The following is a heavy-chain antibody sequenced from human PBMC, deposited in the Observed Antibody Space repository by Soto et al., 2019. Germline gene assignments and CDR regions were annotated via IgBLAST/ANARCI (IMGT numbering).Heavy chain of an antibody. Sequence: ASVKVSCKASGYTFTSYGISWVRQAPGQGLEWMGWISAYNGNTNYAQKLQGRVTMTTDTSTSTAYMELRSLRSDDTAVYYCARDRRIWFGDLPHFDYWGQGTLVTVSS. CDR1: GYTFTSYG. J-gene: IGHJ4*02. CDR3: ARDRRIWFGDLPHFDY. V-gene: IGHV1-18*01. CDR2: ISAYNGNT. D-gene: IGHD3-10*01.